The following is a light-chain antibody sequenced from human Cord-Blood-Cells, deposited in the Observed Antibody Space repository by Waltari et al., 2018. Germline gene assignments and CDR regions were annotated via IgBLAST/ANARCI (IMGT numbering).Light chain of an antibody. V-gene: IGLV2-14*01. Sequence: QSALTQPASVSGSPGQSIPISCTGTSSDVDGYNYVSWYQQHPGKAPKLMLYDVSNRPSGVSNRFSGSKSGNTASLTISGLQAEDEADYYCSSYTSSSTLVVFGGGTKLTVL. J-gene: IGLJ2*01. CDR3: SSYTSSSTLVV. CDR2: DVS. CDR1: SSDVDGYNY.